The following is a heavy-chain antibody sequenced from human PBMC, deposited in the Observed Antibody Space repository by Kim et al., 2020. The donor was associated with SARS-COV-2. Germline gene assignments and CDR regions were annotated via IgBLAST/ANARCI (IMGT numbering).Heavy chain of an antibody. Sequence: GESLKISCKGSGYSFTSYWIGWVRQMPGKGLEWMGIIYPGDSDTRYSPSFQGQVTISADKSISTAYLQWSSLKASDTAMYYCARQPAYSSSYYYRMDVWCPGTTVTVSS. J-gene: IGHJ6*02. V-gene: IGHV5-51*01. CDR1: GYSFTSYW. D-gene: IGHD6-6*01. CDR2: IYPGDSDT. CDR3: ARQPAYSSSYYYRMDV.